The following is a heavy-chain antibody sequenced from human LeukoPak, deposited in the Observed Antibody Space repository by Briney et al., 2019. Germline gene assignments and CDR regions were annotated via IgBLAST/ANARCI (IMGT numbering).Heavy chain of an antibody. V-gene: IGHV3-23*01. D-gene: IGHD3-22*01. CDR1: GFTFSNYA. CDR3: AKQTDTTGSRGGAFDI. Sequence: PGESLRLSCAASGFTFSNYAMSWVRQAPGKGLEWVSTISNSGGSTYSADSMKGRFTISRDNSKNTLFLQMSGLGAEDTAVYYCAKQTDTTGSRGGAFDIWGQGTMVTVSS. CDR2: ISNSGGST. J-gene: IGHJ3*02.